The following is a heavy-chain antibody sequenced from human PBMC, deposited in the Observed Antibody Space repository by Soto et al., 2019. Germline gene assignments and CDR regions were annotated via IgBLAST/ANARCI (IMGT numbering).Heavy chain of an antibody. Sequence: ASVKVPCKASGYTFTSYGISWVRQAPGQGLEWMGWISAYNGNTNYAQKLQGRVTMTTDTSTSTAYMELRSLRSDDTAVYYCAREPTYYDFWSGYLSDYYGMDVWGQGTTVTVSS. V-gene: IGHV1-18*04. CDR1: GYTFTSYG. D-gene: IGHD3-3*01. CDR3: AREPTYYDFWSGYLSDYYGMDV. J-gene: IGHJ6*02. CDR2: ISAYNGNT.